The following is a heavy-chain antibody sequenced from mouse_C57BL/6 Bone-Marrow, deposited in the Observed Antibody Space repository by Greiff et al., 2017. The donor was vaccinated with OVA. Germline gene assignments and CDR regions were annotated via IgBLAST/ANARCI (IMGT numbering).Heavy chain of an antibody. Sequence: EGKLVESEGGLVQPGSSMNLSFPSSGFTFSDYYMAWVRQVPEKGLEWVANINYDGSSTYYLDSLKSRFIISRDNAKNILYLQMSSLKSEDTATYYCAREGATTVAFDYWGQGTTLTVSS. J-gene: IGHJ2*01. V-gene: IGHV5-16*01. CDR2: INYDGSST. CDR3: AREGATTVAFDY. CDR1: GFTFSDYY. D-gene: IGHD1-1*01.